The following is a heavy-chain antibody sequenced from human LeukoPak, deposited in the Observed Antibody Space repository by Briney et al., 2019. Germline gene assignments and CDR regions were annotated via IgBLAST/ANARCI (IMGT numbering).Heavy chain of an antibody. J-gene: IGHJ4*02. Sequence: SVSVSCKASGGTFSSHAISWVRQAPGQGLEWVGGIIPIFGTTNYAQKFQGRVTITTDESTSTGYMELRSLRSDDTAVYYCARGDSGYDYGFDNWGQGTLVTVSS. V-gene: IGHV1-69*05. CDR2: IIPIFGTT. CDR3: ARGDSGYDYGFDN. CDR1: GGTFSSHA. D-gene: IGHD5-12*01.